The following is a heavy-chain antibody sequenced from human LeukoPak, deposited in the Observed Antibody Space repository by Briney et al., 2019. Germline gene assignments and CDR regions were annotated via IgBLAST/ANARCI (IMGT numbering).Heavy chain of an antibody. V-gene: IGHV4-39*01. CDR1: GGSISSSSYY. D-gene: IGHD1/OR15-1a*01. CDR3: ARHVVSGRTMNWFDP. J-gene: IGHJ5*02. CDR2: IYYSGST. Sequence: SETLSLTCTVSGGSISSSSYYWGWIRQPPGKGLEWIGRIYYSGSTYYNPSLKSRVTISVDTSKNQFSLKLSSVTAADTAVYYCARHVVSGRTMNWFDPWGQGTLVTVSS.